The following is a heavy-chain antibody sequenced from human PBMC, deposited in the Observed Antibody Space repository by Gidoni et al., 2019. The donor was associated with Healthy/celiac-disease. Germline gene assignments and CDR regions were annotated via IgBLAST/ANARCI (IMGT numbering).Heavy chain of an antibody. J-gene: IGHJ3*02. D-gene: IGHD2-15*01. CDR2: IYYSGST. V-gene: IGHV4-59*01. Sequence: QVQLQESGPGLVKPSETLSLTCTVSGGSISSYYWSWIRQPPGKGLEWIGYIYYSGSTNYNPSLKSRVTISVDTSKNQFSLKLSSVTAGDTAVYYCARRYCSGGSCYSSAFDIWGQGTMVTVSS. CDR3: ARRYCSGGSCYSSAFDI. CDR1: GGSISSYY.